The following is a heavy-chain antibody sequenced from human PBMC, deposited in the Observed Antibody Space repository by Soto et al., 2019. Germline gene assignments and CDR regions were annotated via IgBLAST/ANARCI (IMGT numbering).Heavy chain of an antibody. CDR1: GFYFRNYG. D-gene: IGHD6-19*01. Sequence: GRSLRLSCAVSGFYFRNYGINWVRQAPGKGLGWVSSVSKSDYTYYSESVKGRFTISRDNVKNSVSLQMNNLRAEDTGVYYCSREDSRIIPAVADFWGRGTLVTVSS. V-gene: IGHV3-21*01. CDR2: VSKSDYT. J-gene: IGHJ4*02. CDR3: SREDSRIIPAVADF.